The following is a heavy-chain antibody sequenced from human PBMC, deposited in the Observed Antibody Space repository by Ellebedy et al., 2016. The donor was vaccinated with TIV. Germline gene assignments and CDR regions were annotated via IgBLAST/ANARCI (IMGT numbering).Heavy chain of an antibody. CDR2: INPTSGSS. D-gene: IGHD3-22*01. Sequence: ASVKVSCKASGYTFTSYFLYWVRQAPGQGLEWMGIINPTSGSSNYAQKFQGRVTMTRETSTSTVYMELSSLRSEDTAVYYCARGDNYYFDSSGYYYSYWGQGTLVTVSS. CDR3: ARGDNYYFDSSGYYYSY. J-gene: IGHJ4*02. CDR1: GYTFTSYF. V-gene: IGHV1-46*01.